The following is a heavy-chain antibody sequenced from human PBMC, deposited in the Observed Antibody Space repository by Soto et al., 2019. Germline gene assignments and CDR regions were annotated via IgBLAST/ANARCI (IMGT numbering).Heavy chain of an antibody. CDR2: IYYSGST. CDR1: GGSISSSIYF. V-gene: IGHV4-39*01. Sequence: SETLSLTCTVSGGSISSSIYFWGWIRQPPGKGLEWIGSIYYSGSTYYNPSLKSRVTVSVDTSKNQFSLKLSSVTAADTAVYYCARHPSDFWFDPWGQGTLVTVSS. CDR3: ARHPSDFWFDP. J-gene: IGHJ5*02. D-gene: IGHD2-21*02.